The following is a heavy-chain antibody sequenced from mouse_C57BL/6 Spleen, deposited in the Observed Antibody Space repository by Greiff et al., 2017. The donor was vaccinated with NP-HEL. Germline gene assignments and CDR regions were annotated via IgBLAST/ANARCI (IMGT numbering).Heavy chain of an antibody. J-gene: IGHJ4*01. CDR1: GFTFSDYG. CDR3: ARAYSNDGGYYAMDD. CDR2: ISSGRSTI. V-gene: IGHV5-17*01. Sequence: EVKVVESGGGLVKPGGSLKLSCAASGFTFSDYGMHWVRQAPEQGLEWVAYISSGRSTIYYADTVKGRFTITRDNAKNTLFLQMTSLRSEDTAMYYCARAYSNDGGYYAMDDWGQGTSVTVSS. D-gene: IGHD2-12*01.